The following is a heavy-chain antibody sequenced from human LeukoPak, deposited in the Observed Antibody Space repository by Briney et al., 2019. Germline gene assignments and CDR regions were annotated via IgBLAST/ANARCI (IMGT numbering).Heavy chain of an antibody. CDR2: IKPDGSEK. Sequence: GGSLRLSCATSGLTFSSYWMSWVRQAPGKGLEWVANIKPDGSEKNYVDSVKGRSTISRDNAKNSLYLQMNSLRAEDTAVYYCARGGSHGYWGQGTLVTVSS. CDR3: ARGGSHGY. CDR1: GLTFSSYW. J-gene: IGHJ4*02. V-gene: IGHV3-7*01. D-gene: IGHD1-26*01.